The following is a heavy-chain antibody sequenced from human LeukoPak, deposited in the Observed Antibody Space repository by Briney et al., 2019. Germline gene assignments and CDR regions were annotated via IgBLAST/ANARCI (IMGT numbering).Heavy chain of an antibody. CDR1: GGSISSYY. CDR2: IYYSGST. Sequence: SETLFLTCTVSGGSISSYYWSWIRQPPGKGLEWIGYIYYSGSTNYNPSLKSRVTISVDTSKNQFSLKLSSVTAADTAVYYCASSLTDYYVDYWGQGTLVTVSS. J-gene: IGHJ4*02. V-gene: IGHV4-59*01. D-gene: IGHD3-10*01. CDR3: ASSLTDYYVDY.